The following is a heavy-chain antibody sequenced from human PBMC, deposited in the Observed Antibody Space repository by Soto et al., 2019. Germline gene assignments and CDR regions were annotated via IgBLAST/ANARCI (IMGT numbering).Heavy chain of an antibody. D-gene: IGHD5-12*01. J-gene: IGHJ4*02. CDR3: ARDIEMATITAAAGLDY. Sequence: ASVNVSCKASGYTFTSYGISWVRQAPGQGLEWMGWISAYNGSTNYAQKFQGRVTMTTDTSTSTVYMELSSLRSEDTAVYYCARDIEMATITAAAGLDYWGQGTLVTVSS. V-gene: IGHV1-18*01. CDR2: ISAYNGST. CDR1: GYTFTSYG.